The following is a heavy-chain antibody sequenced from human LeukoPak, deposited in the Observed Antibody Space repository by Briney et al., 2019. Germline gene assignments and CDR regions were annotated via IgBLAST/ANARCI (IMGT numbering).Heavy chain of an antibody. Sequence: SETLSLTCTVSGGSISSYYWSWIRQPPGKGLEWIGYIYYSGSTNYNPPLKSRVTISVDTSKNQFSLKLSSVTAADTAVYYCARDGHYGSGSYGAYYYYGMDVWGQGTTVTVSS. CDR3: ARDGHYGSGSYGAYYYYGMDV. V-gene: IGHV4-59*01. CDR1: GGSISSYY. CDR2: IYYSGST. D-gene: IGHD3-10*01. J-gene: IGHJ6*02.